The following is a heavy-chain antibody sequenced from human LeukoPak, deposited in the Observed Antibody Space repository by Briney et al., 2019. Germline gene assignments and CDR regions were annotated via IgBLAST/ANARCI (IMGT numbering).Heavy chain of an antibody. CDR2: IIPIFGTA. J-gene: IGHJ6*02. CDR3: ARSDVDTNLNRAYYYGMDV. V-gene: IGHV1-69*13. Sequence: ASVKVSCKASGYTFTSYGISWVRQAPGQGLEWMGGIIPIFGTANFAQKFQGRVTITADESTSTAYMELSSLRSEDTAVYYCARSDVDTNLNRAYYYGMDVWGQGTTVTVSS. D-gene: IGHD5-18*01. CDR1: GYTFTSYG.